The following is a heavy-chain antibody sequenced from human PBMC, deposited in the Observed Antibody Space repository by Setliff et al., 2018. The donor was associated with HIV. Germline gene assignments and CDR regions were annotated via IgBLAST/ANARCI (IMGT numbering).Heavy chain of an antibody. CDR3: AYSGRQLRGPYFDF. Sequence: SGPTLVNPPGESQGPPSTFSGLSLSTSGVGVGWIRQSPGKALEWLAFIYWNNNKHYSTSLKSRLTVTKDTSKNRVVFTMTNMDPVDTATYYCAYSGRQLRGPYFDFWGQGTPVTVSS. J-gene: IGHJ4*02. CDR2: IYWNNNK. D-gene: IGHD1-1*01. V-gene: IGHV2-5*01. CDR1: GLSLSTSGVG.